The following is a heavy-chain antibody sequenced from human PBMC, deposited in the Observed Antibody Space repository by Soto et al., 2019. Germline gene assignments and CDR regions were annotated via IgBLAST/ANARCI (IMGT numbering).Heavy chain of an antibody. Sequence: SETLSLTCAVYGGSFSGYYWSWIRQPPGKGLEWIGEINHSGSTNYNPSLKSRVAISVDTSKNQFSLKLSSVTAADTAVYYCARVRIQLWFDYYYGMDVWGQGTTVTVSS. J-gene: IGHJ6*02. D-gene: IGHD5-18*01. CDR1: GGSFSGYY. V-gene: IGHV4-34*01. CDR2: INHSGST. CDR3: ARVRIQLWFDYYYGMDV.